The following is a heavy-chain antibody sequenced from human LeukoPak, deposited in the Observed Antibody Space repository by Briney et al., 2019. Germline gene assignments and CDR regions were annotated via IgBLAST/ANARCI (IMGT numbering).Heavy chain of an antibody. Sequence: GGSLRLSCVASEFTFSSYSMIWVRQAPGKGLEWISYISNGSGNRYYADSVKGRFTISRDNAKNLLYLQMNNLRADDTAVYYCARAAKWEFYHYYMDVWGKGTTVAVSS. D-gene: IGHD1-26*01. CDR1: EFTFSSYS. CDR3: ARAAKWEFYHYYMDV. V-gene: IGHV3-48*01. CDR2: ISNGSGNR. J-gene: IGHJ6*03.